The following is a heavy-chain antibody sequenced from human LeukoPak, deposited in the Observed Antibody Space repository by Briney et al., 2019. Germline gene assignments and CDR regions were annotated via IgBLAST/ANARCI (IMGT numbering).Heavy chain of an antibody. CDR3: ARGPSIQLWSDPYYYYGMDV. CDR2: IYYSGST. Sequence: PSETLSLTCTVSGGSISSYYWSWIRQPPGKGLEWIGYIYYSGSTNYNPSLKSRVTISVDTSKSQFSLKLSSVTAADTAVYYCARGPSIQLWSDPYYYYGMDVWGQGTTVTVSS. CDR1: GGSISSYY. V-gene: IGHV4-59*01. D-gene: IGHD5-18*01. J-gene: IGHJ6*02.